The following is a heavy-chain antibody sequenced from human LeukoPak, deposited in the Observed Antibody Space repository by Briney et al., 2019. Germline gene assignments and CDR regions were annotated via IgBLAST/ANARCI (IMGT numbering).Heavy chain of an antibody. CDR1: GDSISSDGYA. CDR3: ARVYYYYYYMDV. Sequence: SQTLSLTCAVSGDSISSDGYAWNWIRQPPGKGLEWIGYIYYSGSTYFNPSLKSRVTISVDTSKNQFSLKLSSVTAADTAVYYCARVYYYYYYMDVWGKGTTVTISS. CDR2: IYYSGST. V-gene: IGHV4-30-2*03. J-gene: IGHJ6*03.